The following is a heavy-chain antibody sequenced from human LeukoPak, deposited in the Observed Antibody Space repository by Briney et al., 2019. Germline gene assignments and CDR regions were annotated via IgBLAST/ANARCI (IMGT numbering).Heavy chain of an antibody. Sequence: PGGSLRLSCAASGFTFSSYAMSWVRQAPGKGLEWVSGISGSGGSTYYADSVKGRFTISRDNSKNTLFLQMNSLRAEDAAVYYCAQVRYYDILTGSWGYFDYWGQGTLVTVSS. V-gene: IGHV3-23*01. CDR2: ISGSGGST. D-gene: IGHD3-9*01. J-gene: IGHJ4*02. CDR3: AQVRYYDILTGSWGYFDY. CDR1: GFTFSSYA.